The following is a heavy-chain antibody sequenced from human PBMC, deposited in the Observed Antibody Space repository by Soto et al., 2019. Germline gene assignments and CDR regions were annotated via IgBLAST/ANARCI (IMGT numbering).Heavy chain of an antibody. V-gene: IGHV3-48*02. CDR1: GFTLNGYA. Sequence: GGSLRLSCVASGFTLNGYAINWVRQAPGKGLEWVSYISSSSVKIDYADSVKGRFTISRDNAKNSLFLQMNSLRDEDTAVYYCARDPSLGSNWYYYFDLWGQGTPVTVSS. D-gene: IGHD6-13*01. CDR2: ISSSSVKI. CDR3: ARDPSLGSNWYYYFDL. J-gene: IGHJ4*02.